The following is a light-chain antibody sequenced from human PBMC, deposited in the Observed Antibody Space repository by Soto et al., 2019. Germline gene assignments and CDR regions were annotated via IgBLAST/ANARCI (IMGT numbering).Light chain of an antibody. J-gene: IGLJ2*01. CDR2: GNN. CDR1: SSNIGAGYD. V-gene: IGLV1-40*01. Sequence: QSVLTQPPSVSGAPGQRVTISCTGSSSNIGAGYDVHWYQQLPGTAPKLLIYGNNNRPSGVPDRFSGSKSGTSASLAITGLQAEDEADYYCQSYDNRLSGPAFGGGTKLTVL. CDR3: QSYDNRLSGPA.